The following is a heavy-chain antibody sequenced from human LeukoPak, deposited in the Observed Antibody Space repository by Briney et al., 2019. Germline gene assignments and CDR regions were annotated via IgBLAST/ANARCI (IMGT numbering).Heavy chain of an antibody. CDR2: VNPDSGGT. J-gene: IGHJ4*02. Sequence: GASVNVSCKASGYTFTHYRLHWARQAHGQGLEWMGWVNPDSGGTNYQQNFQGRVTMARDTSISTVYMELSRLRSDDTAVYYCARENWYSDYWGQGTLVTVSS. V-gene: IGHV1-2*02. CDR3: ARENWYSDY. D-gene: IGHD1-1*01. CDR1: GYTFTHYR.